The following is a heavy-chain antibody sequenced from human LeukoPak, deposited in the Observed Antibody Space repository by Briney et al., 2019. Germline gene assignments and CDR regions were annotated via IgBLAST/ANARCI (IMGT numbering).Heavy chain of an antibody. CDR1: GYTFTSYG. J-gene: IGHJ5*02. CDR3: ARDVGPVGNSSFDP. D-gene: IGHD1-26*01. Sequence: ASVKVSCKASGYTFTSYGISWVRQAPGQGLEWMGWISAYNGNTNYAQKLQGRVTMTTDTSTSTAYMELRSLRSDDTAVYYCARDVGPVGNSSFDPWGQGTLFTVSS. CDR2: ISAYNGNT. V-gene: IGHV1-18*01.